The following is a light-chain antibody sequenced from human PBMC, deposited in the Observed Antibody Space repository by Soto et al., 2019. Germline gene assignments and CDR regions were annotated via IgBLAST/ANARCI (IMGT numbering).Light chain of an antibody. CDR2: DVS. J-gene: IGLJ2*01. V-gene: IGLV2-14*03. CDR3: SSYTSRSSLEV. CDR1: SSDVGGYIY. Sequence: QSALTQPASVSGSPGQSITISCTGISSDVGGYIYVSWYQQHPGKAPKLMIYDVSNRPSGVSNRFSGSKSGNTASLTISGLQAEDEAEYYCSSYTSRSSLEVFGGGTKLTVL.